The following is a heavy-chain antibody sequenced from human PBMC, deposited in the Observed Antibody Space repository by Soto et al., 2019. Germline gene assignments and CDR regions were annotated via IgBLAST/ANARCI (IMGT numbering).Heavy chain of an antibody. D-gene: IGHD1-26*01. J-gene: IGHJ3*02. CDR2: INHSGST. CDR1: GGSFSGYY. CDR3: ARDSGSTYAFDI. V-gene: IGHV4-34*01. Sequence: SETLSLTCAVYGGSFSGYYWSWIRQPPGKGLEWIGEINHSGSTNYNPSLKSRVTISVDTSKIQFSLKLSSVTAADTAVYYCARDSGSTYAFDIWGQGTMVTVS.